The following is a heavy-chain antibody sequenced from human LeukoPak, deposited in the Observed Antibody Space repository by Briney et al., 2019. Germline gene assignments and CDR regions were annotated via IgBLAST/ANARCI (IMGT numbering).Heavy chain of an antibody. V-gene: IGHV3-23*01. CDR2: ISGSGGTT. Sequence: GGSLRLSCAASGFTFSRYAMSWVRQAPGKGRECVSGISGSGGTTYYADSVKGRFSISRDNSKNTLYLQMNSLRAEDTAVYYCARGLGGCSNFDYWGQGTLVTVSS. CDR1: GFTFSRYA. CDR3: ARGLGGCSNFDY. J-gene: IGHJ4*02. D-gene: IGHD2-15*01.